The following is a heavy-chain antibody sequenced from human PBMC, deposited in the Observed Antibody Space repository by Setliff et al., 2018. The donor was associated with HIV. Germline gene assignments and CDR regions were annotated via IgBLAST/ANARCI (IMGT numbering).Heavy chain of an antibody. CDR2: IIPIFGTA. Sequence: SVKVSCKASGGTFSSYAISWVRQAPGQGLEWMGGIIPIFGTANYAQKFQGRVTITTDESTSTAYMELGSLRSEDTAVYYCAREAYYYGSGSYYPPIYYYYYMDVWGKGTTVTVSS. V-gene: IGHV1-69*05. CDR1: GGTFSSYA. CDR3: AREAYYYGSGSYYPPIYYYYYMDV. D-gene: IGHD3-10*01. J-gene: IGHJ6*03.